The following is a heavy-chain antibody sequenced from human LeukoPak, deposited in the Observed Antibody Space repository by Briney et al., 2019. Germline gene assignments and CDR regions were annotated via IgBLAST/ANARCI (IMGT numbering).Heavy chain of an antibody. Sequence: GGSLRLSCAAPGFIFSTYWLHWVRQDPGKGLRWVSRIDSDGKSTTYADSVKGRFTTSRDNAKNTLYLQMDGLRAEDTAIYYCVTDRMGEGPTTFGYWGQGTLVTVSS. CDR1: GFIFSTYW. CDR2: IDSDGKST. CDR3: VTDRMGEGPTTFGY. J-gene: IGHJ4*02. D-gene: IGHD1-26*01. V-gene: IGHV3-74*03.